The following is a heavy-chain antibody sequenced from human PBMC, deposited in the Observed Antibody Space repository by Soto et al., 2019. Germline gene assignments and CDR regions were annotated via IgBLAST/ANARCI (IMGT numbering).Heavy chain of an antibody. Sequence: VQLVESGGGVVQPGRSLRLSCAASGFTFRTYGMYWVRQAPGKGLEWVAVIWYDASNKYYADSVKGRFTISRDKSEKTLYLQMNSLRAEDTAVYYCARGRVDGGELDLWGQGTLVTVSS. CDR1: GFTFRTYG. CDR2: IWYDASNK. D-gene: IGHD1-26*01. CDR3: ARGRVDGGELDL. J-gene: IGHJ4*02. V-gene: IGHV3-33*01.